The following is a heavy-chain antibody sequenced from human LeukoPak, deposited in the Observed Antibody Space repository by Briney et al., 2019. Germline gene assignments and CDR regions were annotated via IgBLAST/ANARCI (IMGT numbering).Heavy chain of an antibody. Sequence: GASVKVSCKVSGYTLTELSMHWLRQAPGKGLEWMGGFDPEDGETIYAQKFQGRVTMTEDTSTDTAYMELSSLRSEHTAVYYCETPIGICRYYQHWGQGTLVTVSS. J-gene: IGHJ4*02. CDR1: GYTLTELS. V-gene: IGHV1-24*01. CDR3: ETPIGICRYYQH. CDR2: FDPEDGET. D-gene: IGHD2-15*01.